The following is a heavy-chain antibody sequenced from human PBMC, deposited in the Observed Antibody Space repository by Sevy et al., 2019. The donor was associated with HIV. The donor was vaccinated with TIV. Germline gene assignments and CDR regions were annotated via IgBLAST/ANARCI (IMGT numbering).Heavy chain of an antibody. CDR2: ISSSGGTI. CDR3: ARNERTRANWFDP. J-gene: IGHJ5*02. Sequence: GGSLRLSCAASGFTFSDYYMSWIRQAPGKGLEWVSYISSSGGTIYYAESVEGRVTISRDNAHTSLYLQMNSLRVKDTAVYYCARNERTRANWFDPWGQGTLVTVSS. V-gene: IGHV3-11*04. CDR1: GFTFSDYY.